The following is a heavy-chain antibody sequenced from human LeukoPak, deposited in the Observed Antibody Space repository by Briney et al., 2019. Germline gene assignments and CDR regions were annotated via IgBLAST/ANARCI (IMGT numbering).Heavy chain of an antibody. V-gene: IGHV1-2*02. D-gene: IGHD3-10*01. CDR3: ARAVLLWFGESRGNWFDP. J-gene: IGHJ5*02. CDR1: GYTFTGYY. CDR2: INPNSGGT. Sequence: ASVKVSCKASGYTFTGYYMHWLRQAPRQGLEWMGWINPNSGGTNYAQKFQGRVTMTRDTSINTAYMELSRLRSDDTAVYYCARAVLLWFGESRGNWFDPWGQGTLVTVSS.